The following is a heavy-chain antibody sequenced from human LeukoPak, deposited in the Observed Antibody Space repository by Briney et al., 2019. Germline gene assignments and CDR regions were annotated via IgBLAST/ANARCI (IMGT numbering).Heavy chain of an antibody. D-gene: IGHD6-19*01. Sequence: GGSLRLSCAASGFTFSDYNMNWVRQAPGKGREWVSYITGSSSTIFYAVSVKGRFTISRDNAKNSLYLQMNSLRAEDTAVYYCARPTSSGWYSHWGQGTMVTVSS. CDR1: GFTFSDYN. V-gene: IGHV3-48*01. CDR3: ARPTSSGWYSH. CDR2: ITGSSSTI. J-gene: IGHJ3*01.